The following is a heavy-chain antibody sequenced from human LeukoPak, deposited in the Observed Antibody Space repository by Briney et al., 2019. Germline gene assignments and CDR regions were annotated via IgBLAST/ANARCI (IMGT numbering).Heavy chain of an antibody. D-gene: IGHD6-19*01. CDR1: GFSFSSYG. Sequence: PGGSLRLSCAASGFSFSSYGMHWVRQAPGKGLEWVAVIWYDRSNKYYADSVKGRFTISRDNSKNTLYLQMNSLRAEDTALYYCATGDGYSSGWAHHWGQGTLVTVSS. CDR3: ATGDGYSSGWAHH. V-gene: IGHV3-33*01. CDR2: IWYDRSNK. J-gene: IGHJ5*02.